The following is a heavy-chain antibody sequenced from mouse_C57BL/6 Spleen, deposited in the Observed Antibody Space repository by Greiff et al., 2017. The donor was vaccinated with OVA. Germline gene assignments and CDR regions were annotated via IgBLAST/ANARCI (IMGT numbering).Heavy chain of an antibody. CDR2: IDPETGGT. CDR1: GYTFTDYE. V-gene: IGHV1-15*01. CDR3: TREELLYAMDY. Sequence: VQLQQSGAELVRPGASVTLSCKASGYTFTDYEMHWVKQTPVHGLEWIGAIDPETGGTAYNQKFKGKAILTADKSSSTAYMELRSLTSEDSAVYYCTREELLYAMDYWGQGTSVTVSS. J-gene: IGHJ4*01.